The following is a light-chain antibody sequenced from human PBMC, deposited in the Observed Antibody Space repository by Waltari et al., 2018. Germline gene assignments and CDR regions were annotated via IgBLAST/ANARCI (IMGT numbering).Light chain of an antibody. V-gene: IGLV1-44*01. CDR2: KND. CDR1: TSNIGQSP. Sequence: QSVLTQPPSASGTPGQTVTISCSGNTSNIGQSPLRWYQQVPGTAPKLLIYKNDERPSGVPGRFSGSKSGTSASLAISGLQSDDDSDYFCATWDVTLNGVVFGGGTRLTVL. CDR3: ATWDVTLNGVV. J-gene: IGLJ3*02.